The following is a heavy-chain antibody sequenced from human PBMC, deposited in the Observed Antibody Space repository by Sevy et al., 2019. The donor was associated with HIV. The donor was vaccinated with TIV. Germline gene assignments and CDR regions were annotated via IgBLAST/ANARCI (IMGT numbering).Heavy chain of an antibody. CDR3: ARDPPLGTTGTIQDDY. V-gene: IGHV1-2*02. Sequence: ASVKVSCKASGYAFTGYYMHWVRQATGQGLEWMGWINPNSGGTNYAQKFQGRVTMTRDTSISTAYMELSRLRSDDTAVYYCARDPPLGTTGTIQDDYWGQGTLVTVSS. CDR2: INPNSGGT. CDR1: GYAFTGYY. D-gene: IGHD1-1*01. J-gene: IGHJ4*02.